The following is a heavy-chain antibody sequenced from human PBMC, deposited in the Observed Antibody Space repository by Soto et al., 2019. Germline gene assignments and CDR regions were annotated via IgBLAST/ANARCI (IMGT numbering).Heavy chain of an antibody. Sequence: GGSLRLSCAASGFTFSSYGMHWVRQAPGKGLEWVAVISYDGSNKYYADSVKGRFTISRDNSKNTLYLQMNSLRAEDTAVYYCSKELAASTNWFDPWGQGTLVTVSS. J-gene: IGHJ5*02. CDR3: SKELAASTNWFDP. CDR2: ISYDGSNK. V-gene: IGHV3-30*18. D-gene: IGHD6-13*01. CDR1: GFTFSSYG.